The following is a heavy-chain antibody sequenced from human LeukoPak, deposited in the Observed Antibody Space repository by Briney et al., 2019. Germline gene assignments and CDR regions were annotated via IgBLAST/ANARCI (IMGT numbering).Heavy chain of an antibody. CDR3: ARGEGRATFGFDY. CDR2: IYYSGSI. J-gene: IGHJ4*02. CDR1: GGSISSNSYY. Sequence: PSETLSLTCTVSGGSISSNSYYWGWIRQPPGKGLEWIGSIYYSGSIYYNPSLKSRVTISVDTSKNQLSLKLSSVTAADTAVYYCARGEGRATFGFDYWGQGTLVTVSS. V-gene: IGHV4-39*07. D-gene: IGHD1-26*01.